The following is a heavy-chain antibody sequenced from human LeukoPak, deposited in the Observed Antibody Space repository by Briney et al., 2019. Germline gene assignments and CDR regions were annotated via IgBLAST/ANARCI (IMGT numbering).Heavy chain of an antibody. J-gene: IGHJ5*02. CDR2: ISGGGDST. CDR1: EFTFSSHA. Sequence: GGSLGLSCVASEFTFSSHAMNWVRQAPGKGLEWVSVISGGGDSTYYADSVKGRFIISRENSKNTLYLQMNSLRAEDTAIYYCAKGAAALGYNWFDPWGQGTLVTVSS. CDR3: AKGAAALGYNWFDP. V-gene: IGHV3-23*01. D-gene: IGHD3-16*01.